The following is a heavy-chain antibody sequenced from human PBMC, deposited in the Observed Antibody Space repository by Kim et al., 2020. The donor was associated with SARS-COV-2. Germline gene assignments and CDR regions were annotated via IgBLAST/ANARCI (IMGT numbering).Heavy chain of an antibody. J-gene: IGHJ5*02. V-gene: IGHV3-74*03. CDR1: GFTFSDYW. CDR3: GASNWLAP. CDR2: INIDSSIT. Sequence: GGSLRLSCAASGFTFSDYWMHWVRQAPGKGLVWVARINIDSSITTYADSVTGRFTISRDNTKNMLYLQMNSLSAEDTALYSCGASNWLAPWGQGTLVIVS. D-gene: IGHD2-21*01.